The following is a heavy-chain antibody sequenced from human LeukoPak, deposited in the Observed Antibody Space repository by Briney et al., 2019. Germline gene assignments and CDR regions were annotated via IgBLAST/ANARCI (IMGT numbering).Heavy chain of an antibody. V-gene: IGHV3-72*01. J-gene: IGHJ1*01. CDR3: SRGDFKAS. CDR2: IRNKGASYST. CDR1: GFTFSEQY. D-gene: IGHD3-3*01. Sequence: PGGSLRLSCAASGFTFSEQYMDWVRQAPGKGLEWVARIRNKGASYSTDYAASVKGRFTISRDDSKNSLYLQMTSLKTEDTAVYYCSRGDFKASWGQGPLVTVSS.